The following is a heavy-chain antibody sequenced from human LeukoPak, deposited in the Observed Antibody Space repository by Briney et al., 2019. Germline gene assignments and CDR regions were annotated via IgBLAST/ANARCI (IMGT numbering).Heavy chain of an antibody. D-gene: IGHD2-15*01. CDR2: IYYSGST. V-gene: IGHV4-39*01. Sequence: SETLSLTCIVSGGSISSSSYYWGWIRQPPGKGLEWIGSIYYSGSTYYNPSLKSRVTISVDTSKNQFSLKLSSVTAADTAVYYCASRIPDCSGGSCYSTFWDYWGQGTLVTVSS. CDR1: GGSISSSSYY. CDR3: ASRIPDCSGGSCYSTFWDY. J-gene: IGHJ4*02.